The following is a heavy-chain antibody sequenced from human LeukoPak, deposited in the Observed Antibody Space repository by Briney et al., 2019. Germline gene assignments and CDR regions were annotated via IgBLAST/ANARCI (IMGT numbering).Heavy chain of an antibody. V-gene: IGHV3-23*01. CDR3: ARGAQWFDY. J-gene: IGHJ4*02. D-gene: IGHD6-19*01. Sequence: PGGSLRLSCAASGFAFSTYDMSWVRQAPTQGLEWVSAIGGDGGTTYADSVKGRFTIYRDNAKNSLYLQMNSLRAEDTAVYYCARGAQWFDYWGQGTLVTVSS. CDR1: GFAFSTYD. CDR2: IGGDGGTT.